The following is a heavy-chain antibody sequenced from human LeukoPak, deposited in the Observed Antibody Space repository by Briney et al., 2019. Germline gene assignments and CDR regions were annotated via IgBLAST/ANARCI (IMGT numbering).Heavy chain of an antibody. V-gene: IGHV4-39*07. CDR2: IYYSGST. Sequence: SETLSLTCTVSGGSISSSSYYWGWIRQPPGKGLEWIGSIYYSGSTYYNPSLKSRVTISVDTSKNQFSLKLSSVTAADTAVYYCARGGSGVVLNWFDPWGQGTLVTVSS. J-gene: IGHJ5*02. CDR1: GGSISSSSYY. CDR3: ARGGSGVVLNWFDP. D-gene: IGHD3-10*01.